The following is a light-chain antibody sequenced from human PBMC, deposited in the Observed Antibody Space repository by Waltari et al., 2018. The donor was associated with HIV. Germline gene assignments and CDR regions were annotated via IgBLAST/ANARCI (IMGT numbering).Light chain of an antibody. CDR3: ASWDASLNGWV. J-gene: IGLJ3*02. CDR2: GNY. Sequence: QSVVTQPHSVSGPPGQTVTISWSGNPSDIGSQPAKRYQHLPGTAPKRLIYGNYQRPSGVPDRFSASKSGTSASLAISGLQSEDEADYYCASWDASLNGWVFGGGTKLTVL. V-gene: IGLV1-44*01. CDR1: PSDIGSQP.